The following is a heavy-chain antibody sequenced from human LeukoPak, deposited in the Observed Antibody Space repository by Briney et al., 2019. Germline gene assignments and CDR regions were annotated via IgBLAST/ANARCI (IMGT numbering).Heavy chain of an antibody. CDR1: GGSISSDS. V-gene: IGHV4-59*01. D-gene: IGHD1-26*01. CDR3: ARGSYSYYFDY. Sequence: SETLSLTCTVSGGSISSDSWSWIRQAPGKGLERIGDMYYSGSTNYDPSLKSRVTISVDTSKNQFSLKLSSVTAADTAVYYCARGSYSYYFDYWGQGTLVTVSS. CDR2: MYYSGST. J-gene: IGHJ4*02.